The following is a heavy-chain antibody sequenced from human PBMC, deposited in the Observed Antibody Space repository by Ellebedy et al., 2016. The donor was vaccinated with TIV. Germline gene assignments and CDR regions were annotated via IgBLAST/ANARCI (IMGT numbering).Heavy chain of an antibody. J-gene: IGHJ5*02. CDR2: INVADGNT. V-gene: IGHV1-3*01. Sequence: AASVKVSCRASGYTFTTFAIHWVRQAPGQSPEYMGWINVADGNTKYSQKLQGRVTFTRDTSANTVYMHLSDLISDDSAVYYCARDPLGYCSGGSCTNNWFDPWGQGTLVTVSS. CDR1: GYTFTTFA. D-gene: IGHD2-15*01. CDR3: ARDPLGYCSGGSCTNNWFDP.